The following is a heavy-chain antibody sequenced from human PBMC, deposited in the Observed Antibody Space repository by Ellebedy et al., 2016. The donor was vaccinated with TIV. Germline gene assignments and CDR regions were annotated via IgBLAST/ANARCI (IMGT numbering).Heavy chain of an antibody. Sequence: GESLKISCAASGFTFSSYNMNWVRQAPGKGLEWVSYISTRSSTIYYADSVKGRFTISRDNAKNSLYLQMNSLRAEDTAVYYCARVGPLNYDILTGYYPNPYFDYWGQGTLVTVSS. V-gene: IGHV3-48*04. J-gene: IGHJ4*02. CDR3: ARVGPLNYDILTGYYPNPYFDY. CDR1: GFTFSSYN. CDR2: ISTRSSTI. D-gene: IGHD3-9*01.